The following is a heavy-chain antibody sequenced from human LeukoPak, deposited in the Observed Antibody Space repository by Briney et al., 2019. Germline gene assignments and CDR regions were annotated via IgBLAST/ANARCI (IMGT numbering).Heavy chain of an antibody. V-gene: IGHV4-59*01. Sequence: SETLSLTCTVSGGSLSSYYWSWIRQPPGKGLEWIGYIYYSGSTNYNPSLKSRVTISVDTSKNQFSLKLSSVTAADTAVYYCARDGSASEQWLDKGYNWFDPWGQGTLVTVSS. D-gene: IGHD6-19*01. CDR3: ARDGSASEQWLDKGYNWFDP. CDR2: IYYSGST. J-gene: IGHJ5*02. CDR1: GGSLSSYY.